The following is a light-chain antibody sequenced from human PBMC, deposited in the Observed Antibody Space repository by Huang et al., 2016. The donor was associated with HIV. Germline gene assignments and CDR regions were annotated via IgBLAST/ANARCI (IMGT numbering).Light chain of an antibody. J-gene: IGKJ1*01. CDR2: WAS. CDR3: QQYYSTLT. V-gene: IGKV4-1*01. Sequence: DIVMTQSPDSLAVSLGERATINCKSSQSVLSSSNNKNFLAWYQQKPGQPPKLRIYWASTRESGVPDRFSGSGSGTDFTLTISSLQAEDVAVYYCQQYYSTLTFGQGTKVEIK. CDR1: QSVLSSSNNKNF.